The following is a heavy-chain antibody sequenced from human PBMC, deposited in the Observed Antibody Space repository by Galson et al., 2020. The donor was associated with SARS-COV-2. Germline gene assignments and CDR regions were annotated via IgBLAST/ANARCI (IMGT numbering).Heavy chain of an antibody. D-gene: IGHD1-26*01. V-gene: IGHV4-39*01. CDR1: GGSISSSIYF. CDR2: TYDSGST. Sequence: SETLSLTCTVSGGSISSSIYFWGWIRQPPGKALQWIGTTYDSGSTYYDPSLKSRLTISVDTSKNQFSLKLSSVTAADTAVYYCARHGRGELLFPFDYWGQGIVVTVSS. J-gene: IGHJ4*02. CDR3: ARHGRGELLFPFDY.